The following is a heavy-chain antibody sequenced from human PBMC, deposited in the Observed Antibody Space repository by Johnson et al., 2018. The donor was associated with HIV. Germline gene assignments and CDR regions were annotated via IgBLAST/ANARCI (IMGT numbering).Heavy chain of an antibody. Sequence: EQLVESGGGLVKPGGSVRLSCAVSGFTFTDAWMSWVRQAPGKGLEWVGRIKRKTDGGTTDYAAPVKGRFSISRDDSKNTVYLQMNSLKTEDTAVYFCTIDPIFLGYWYHSSPWGQGTMVTVSS. CDR1: GFTFTDAW. CDR3: TIDPIFLGYWYHSSP. J-gene: IGHJ3*01. D-gene: IGHD3-22*01. V-gene: IGHV3-15*01. CDR2: IKRKTDGGTT.